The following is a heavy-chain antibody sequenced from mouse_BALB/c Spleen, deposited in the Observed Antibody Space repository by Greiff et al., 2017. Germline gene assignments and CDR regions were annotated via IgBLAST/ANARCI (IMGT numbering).Heavy chain of an antibody. CDR3: ARDRGLRDMDY. J-gene: IGHJ4*01. Sequence: EVKLMESGGGLVQPGGSRKLSCAASGFTFSDYGMAWVRQAPGKGPEWVAFISNLAYSIYYADTVTGRFTISRENAKNTLYLEMSSLRSEDTAMYYCARDRGLRDMDYWGQGTSVTVSS. D-gene: IGHD2-4*01. CDR1: GFTFSDYG. V-gene: IGHV5-15*02. CDR2: ISNLAYSI.